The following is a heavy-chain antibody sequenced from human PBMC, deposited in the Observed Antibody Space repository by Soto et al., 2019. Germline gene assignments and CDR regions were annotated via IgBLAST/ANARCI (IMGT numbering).Heavy chain of an antibody. V-gene: IGHV3-21*01. D-gene: IGHD2-15*01. CDR1: GFTFSSYS. CDR2: ISSSSSYI. Sequence: GSLRLSCAASGFTFSSYSMNWVRQAPGKGLEWVSSISSSSSYIYYADSVKGRFTISRDNAKNSLYLQMNSLRAEDTAVYYCARDSYPVVVVAATGNWFDPWGQGTLVTVSS. CDR3: ARDSYPVVVVAATGNWFDP. J-gene: IGHJ5*02.